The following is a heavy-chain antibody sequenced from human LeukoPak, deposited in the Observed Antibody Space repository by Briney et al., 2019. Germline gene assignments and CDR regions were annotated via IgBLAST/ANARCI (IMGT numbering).Heavy chain of an antibody. Sequence: SETLSLTCTVSGGSISSSSYYWGWIRQPPGKGLEWIGSIYYSGSTNYNPSLKSRVTISVDTSKNQFSLKLSSVTAADTAVYYCAGRNWTTVTTAPFDYWGQGTLVTVSS. CDR3: AGRNWTTVTTAPFDY. CDR2: IYYSGST. CDR1: GGSISSSSYY. V-gene: IGHV4-39*07. J-gene: IGHJ4*02. D-gene: IGHD4-17*01.